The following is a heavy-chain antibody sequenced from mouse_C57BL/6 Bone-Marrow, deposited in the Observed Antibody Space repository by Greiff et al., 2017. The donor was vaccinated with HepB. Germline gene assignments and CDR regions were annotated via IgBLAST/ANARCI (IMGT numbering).Heavy chain of an antibody. V-gene: IGHV5-4*01. CDR2: ISDGGSYT. CDR1: GFTFSSYA. Sequence: EVHLVESGGGLVKPGGSLKLSCAASGFTFSSYAMSWVRQTPEKRLEWVATISDGGSYTYYPDNVKGRFTISRDNAKNNLYLQMSHLKSEDTAMYYFARDHVYYYGSSYWFAYWGQGTLVTVSA. D-gene: IGHD1-1*01. J-gene: IGHJ3*01. CDR3: ARDHVYYYGSSYWFAY.